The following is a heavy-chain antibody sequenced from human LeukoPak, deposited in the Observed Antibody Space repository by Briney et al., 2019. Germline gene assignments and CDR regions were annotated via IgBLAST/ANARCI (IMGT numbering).Heavy chain of an antibody. CDR2: IYYSGST. CDR3: ARWGYYDSSGYHAAGRFDY. V-gene: IGHV4-59*01. D-gene: IGHD3-22*01. Sequence: SETLSLTCTVSGGSISSYYWSWIRQPPGKGLEWIGYIYYSGSTNYNPSLKSRVTISVDTSKNQFSLKLSSVTAADTAVYYCARWGYYDSSGYHAAGRFDYWGQGTLVTVSS. J-gene: IGHJ4*02. CDR1: GGSISSYY.